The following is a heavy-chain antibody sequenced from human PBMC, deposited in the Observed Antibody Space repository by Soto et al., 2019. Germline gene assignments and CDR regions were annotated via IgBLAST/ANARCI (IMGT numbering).Heavy chain of an antibody. CDR3: VRVSYYYDSSGYYANWFDP. J-gene: IGHJ5*02. V-gene: IGHV4-61*08. CDR2: IYYSGST. D-gene: IGHD3-22*01. Sequence: SETLSLTCTVSGGSMSRGDYYWSWIRQPPGKRLEWIGYIYYSGSTNYNPSLKSRVTISVDTSKNQFSLKLSSVTAADTAVYYCVRVSYYYDSSGYYANWFDPWGQGTLVTVSS. CDR1: GGSMSRGDYY.